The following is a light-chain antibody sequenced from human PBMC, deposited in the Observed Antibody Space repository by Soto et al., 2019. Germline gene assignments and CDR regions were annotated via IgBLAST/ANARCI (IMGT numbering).Light chain of an antibody. J-gene: IGKJ2*01. CDR2: WAS. Sequence: DIVMTQSPDSLAVSLGERAAINCKSSQSVLYSSNNQPYLAWYQKKPGQPPKLLIYWASTRESGVPDRFSGSESVTDFTLTISSLQAEDVAVYYCQQYYSTPHTSGRGTKLEIK. V-gene: IGKV4-1*01. CDR1: QSVLYSSNNQPY. CDR3: QQYYSTPHT.